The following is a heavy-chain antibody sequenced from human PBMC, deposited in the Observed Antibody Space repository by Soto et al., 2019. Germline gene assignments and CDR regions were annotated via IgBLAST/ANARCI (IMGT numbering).Heavy chain of an antibody. D-gene: IGHD3-22*01. CDR1: GFTFSDYY. V-gene: IGHV3-11*01. J-gene: IGHJ6*02. CDR2: ISSSGSTI. Sequence: GGSLRLSCAASGFTFSDYYMSWIRQAPGKGLEWVSYISSSGSTIYYADSVKGRFTISRDNAKNSLYLQMNSLRAEDTAVYCCARDDYDSSGYYSDYYYYYGMDVWGQGTTVTVSS. CDR3: ARDDYDSSGYYSDYYYYYGMDV.